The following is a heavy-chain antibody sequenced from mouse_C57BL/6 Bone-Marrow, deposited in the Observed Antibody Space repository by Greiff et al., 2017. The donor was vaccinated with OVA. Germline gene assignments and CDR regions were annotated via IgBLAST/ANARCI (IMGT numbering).Heavy chain of an antibody. CDR1: GYSITSGYY. CDR2: ISYDGSN. J-gene: IGHJ1*03. Sequence: VQLQQSGPGLVKPSQSLSLTCSVTGYSITSGYYWNWIRQFPGNKLEWMGYISYDGSNNYNPSLKNRISITRDTSKNQFFLKLNSVTTEDTATYYCARGNYGSSFYWYFDVWGTGTTVTVSS. D-gene: IGHD1-1*01. CDR3: ARGNYGSSFYWYFDV. V-gene: IGHV3-6*01.